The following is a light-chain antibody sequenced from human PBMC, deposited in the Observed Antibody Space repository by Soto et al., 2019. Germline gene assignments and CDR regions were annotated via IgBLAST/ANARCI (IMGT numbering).Light chain of an antibody. J-gene: IGKJ1*01. V-gene: IGKV2-30*02. CDR3: MQGSDWPWT. CDR2: KVS. CDR1: QSLLLSYGGTY. Sequence: DVVMTQSPLSLPVTLGQPASISCRSSQSLLLSYGGTYLNWFQQRPGQSPRRLIYKVSNRNSGVPDGVSGSGSGTDFTLKISRVEADDVGVYYCMQGSDWPWTFGQGTRVDIQ.